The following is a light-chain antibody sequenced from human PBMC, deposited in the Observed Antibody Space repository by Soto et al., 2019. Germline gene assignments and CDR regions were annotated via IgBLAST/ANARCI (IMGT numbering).Light chain of an antibody. V-gene: IGKV1-5*01. CDR1: QTISSW. CDR3: QQYNSFSPWT. Sequence: DIQMIQSPSTLSASVGDRVTITCRATQTISSWLAWYQQKPGKAPKLLIYDVSSLQSGVPSRFSGTGSGTEFTLTISSLQPDDFATYYCQQYNSFSPWTFGQGTKVDIK. J-gene: IGKJ1*01. CDR2: DVS.